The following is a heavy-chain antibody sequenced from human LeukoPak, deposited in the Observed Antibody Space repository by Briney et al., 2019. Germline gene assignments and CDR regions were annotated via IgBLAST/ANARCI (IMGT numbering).Heavy chain of an antibody. J-gene: IGHJ4*02. D-gene: IGHD3-22*01. CDR2: ISAYNGNT. Sequence: ASVKVSCKASGYTFTSYGISWVRQAPGQGLEWMGWISAYNGNTNYAQKLQGRVTMTTDTSTSTAYMELRSLRSDDTAVYYCARVPARVYDSSGYPYYFDYWGQGTLVTVSS. CDR1: GYTFTSYG. V-gene: IGHV1-18*01. CDR3: ARVPARVYDSSGYPYYFDY.